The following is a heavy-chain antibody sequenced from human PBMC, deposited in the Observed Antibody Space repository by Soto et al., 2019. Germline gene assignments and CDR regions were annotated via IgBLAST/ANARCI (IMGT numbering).Heavy chain of an antibody. J-gene: IGHJ6*02. CDR2: IYHSGST. V-gene: IGHV4-4*02. CDR1: GGSISSSNW. D-gene: IGHD2-2*01. CDR3: ARDRSVVPAAMVSYYYYYGMDV. Sequence: SETLSLTCAVSGGSISSSNWWSWVRQPPGKGLEWIGEIYHSGSTNYNPSLKSRVTISVDESKNQFSLKLSSVTAADTAVYYCARDRSVVPAAMVSYYYYYGMDVWGQGTTVTVSS.